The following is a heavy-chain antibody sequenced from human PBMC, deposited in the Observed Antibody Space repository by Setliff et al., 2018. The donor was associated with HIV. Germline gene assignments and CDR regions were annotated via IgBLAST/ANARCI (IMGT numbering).Heavy chain of an antibody. CDR1: GYTFTSYG. D-gene: IGHD3-22*01. J-gene: IGHJ3*01. Sequence: SVKVSCKASGYTFTSYGISWVRQAPGQGLEWMGGIIPLFGTANYAQNFQGRVTITADASTSTAYMELSSLRSEDTAMYYCARDRHHYDSSGFDAFDLWGQGTMVTVSS. V-gene: IGHV1-69*13. CDR3: ARDRHHYDSSGFDAFDL. CDR2: IIPLFGTA.